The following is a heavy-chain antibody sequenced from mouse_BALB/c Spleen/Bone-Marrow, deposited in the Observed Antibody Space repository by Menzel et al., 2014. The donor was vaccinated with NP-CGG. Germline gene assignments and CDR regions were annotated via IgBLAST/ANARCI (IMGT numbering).Heavy chain of an antibody. CDR2: IFPGDSTT. J-gene: IGHJ1*01. Sequence: QVQLQQSGVELVKPGASVKLSCKASGNTFTSYDINWVRQRPEQGLEWIGWIFPGDSTTKYNEKFKGKATLSTDKSSSTDLMQLSRLTSEDSAVYFCGRSRLRDWYFDVWGAGPTVTISS. CDR1: GNTFTSYD. V-gene: IGHV1S56*01. CDR3: GRSRLRDWYFDV. D-gene: IGHD1-2*01.